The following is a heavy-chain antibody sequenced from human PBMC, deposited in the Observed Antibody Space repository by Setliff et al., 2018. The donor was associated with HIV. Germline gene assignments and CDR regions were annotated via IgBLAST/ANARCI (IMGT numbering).Heavy chain of an antibody. CDR3: TTGGGRNDAFDI. Sequence: GGSLRLSCAASGFTFSSYGMHWVRQAPGKGQEWVGRIKSKTDGGTTDYAAPVKGRFTISRDDSKNTLYLQMNSLKTEDAAVYYCTTGGGRNDAFDIWGQGTMVTVSS. CDR2: IKSKTDGGTT. D-gene: IGHD3-16*01. CDR1: GFTFSSYG. V-gene: IGHV3-15*01. J-gene: IGHJ3*02.